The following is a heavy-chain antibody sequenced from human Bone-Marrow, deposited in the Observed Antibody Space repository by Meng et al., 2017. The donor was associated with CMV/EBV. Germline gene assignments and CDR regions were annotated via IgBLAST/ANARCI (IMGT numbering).Heavy chain of an antibody. CDR2: IKQDGSEK. D-gene: IGHD2-2*02. V-gene: IGHV3-7*01. Sequence: GGSLRLSCAASGFTFSSYWMSWVRQAPGKGLEWVANIKQDGSEKYYVDSVKGRFTISRDNAKNSLYLQMNSLRAEDTAVYYCASSSVYCSSTSCYTNAFDIWGQGTRVTVSS. CDR3: ASSSVYCSSTSCYTNAFDI. CDR1: GFTFSSYW. J-gene: IGHJ3*02.